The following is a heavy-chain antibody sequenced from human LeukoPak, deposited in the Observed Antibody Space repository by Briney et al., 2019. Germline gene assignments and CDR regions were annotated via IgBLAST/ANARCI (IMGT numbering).Heavy chain of an antibody. Sequence: GGSLRLSCAASGFTLSNYGMHWVRQAPGKGLEWVAFIRYDGSYKYYADSVKGRFTISRDNSKNTLFLQMNSLRVGDTAVYYCAKSANIAEAGNFDNWGQGTLVTVSS. CDR3: AKSANIAEAGNFDN. CDR2: IRYDGSYK. D-gene: IGHD6-13*01. V-gene: IGHV3-30*02. CDR1: GFTLSNYG. J-gene: IGHJ4*02.